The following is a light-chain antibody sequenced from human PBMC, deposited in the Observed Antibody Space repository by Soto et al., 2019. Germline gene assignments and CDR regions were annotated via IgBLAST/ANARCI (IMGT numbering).Light chain of an antibody. J-gene: IGKJ1*01. V-gene: IGKV1-39*01. Sequence: DIQMTQSPSSLSAFVGDRVTITCRASQSISSYLNWYQQKPGKAPKLLIYAASSLQRGVPSRFSGSGSGTDFTLTISTLQPEDCATYYCQQSYSTSWTFGQGTKVEIK. CDR2: AAS. CDR1: QSISSY. CDR3: QQSYSTSWT.